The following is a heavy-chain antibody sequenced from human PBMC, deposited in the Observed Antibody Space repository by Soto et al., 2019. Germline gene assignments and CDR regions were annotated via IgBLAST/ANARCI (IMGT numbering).Heavy chain of an antibody. Sequence: GGSLRLSCAASGFTFSSYAMHWVRQAPGKGLEWVAVITYDSSNKYYADFVKGRFTISRDNAKNSLYLQMNSLRAEDTAVYYCARVKHFYCSSTSCPPSWYFDLWGRGTLVTVSS. CDR2: ITYDSSNK. CDR1: GFTFSSYA. V-gene: IGHV3-30*04. J-gene: IGHJ2*01. D-gene: IGHD2-2*01. CDR3: ARVKHFYCSSTSCPPSWYFDL.